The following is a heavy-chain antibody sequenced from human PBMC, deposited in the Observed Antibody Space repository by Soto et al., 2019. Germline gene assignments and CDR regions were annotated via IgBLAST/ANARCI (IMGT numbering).Heavy chain of an antibody. CDR3: ALLTSGWYGDFDF. CDR1: GFTFSSYS. D-gene: IGHD6-19*01. Sequence: DVQLVESGGGLAKPGGSLTLSCAASGFTFSSYSLSWVRQAPGKGLEWVSSISSGHGDIYYADSVKGRFIGSRDNAKNLLFLQMNNLRVEDTAVYYCALLTSGWYGDFDFWGQGTLVTVSS. J-gene: IGHJ4*02. V-gene: IGHV3-21*01. CDR2: ISSGHGDI.